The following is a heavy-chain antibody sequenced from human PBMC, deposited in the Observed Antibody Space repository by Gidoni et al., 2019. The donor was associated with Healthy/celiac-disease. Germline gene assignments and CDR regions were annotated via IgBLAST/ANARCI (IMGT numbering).Heavy chain of an antibody. J-gene: IGHJ4*02. CDR3: VGLLGYCTGGVCKFDY. Sequence: EVQLVVSGGGLVQPGGSLRLSCAASGFTFSSYAMSWVRQAPGKGLGWVSAISGSGGRTYYADSVKGRFTISRDNSKNTLYLQMNSLRAEDTAVYDCVGLLGYCTGGVCKFDYWGQGTLVTGSS. D-gene: IGHD2-8*02. CDR2: ISGSGGRT. CDR1: GFTFSSYA. V-gene: IGHV3-23*04.